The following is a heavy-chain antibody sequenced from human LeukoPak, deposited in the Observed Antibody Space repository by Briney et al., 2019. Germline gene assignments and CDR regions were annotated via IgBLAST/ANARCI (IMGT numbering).Heavy chain of an antibody. Sequence: PSETLSLTCTVSGGSITTSPYYWGWVRQPPGKGLEWIGCIEYSGSSHYNPSLKSRLTISVDRSRNQFSLKLNSVTAADTAVYFCASQPVTYFDSWTTDYWGQGTPVTVS. CDR1: GGSITTSPYY. J-gene: IGHJ4*02. CDR2: IEYSGSS. D-gene: IGHD3-3*01. CDR3: ASQPVTYFDSWTTDY. V-gene: IGHV4-39*01.